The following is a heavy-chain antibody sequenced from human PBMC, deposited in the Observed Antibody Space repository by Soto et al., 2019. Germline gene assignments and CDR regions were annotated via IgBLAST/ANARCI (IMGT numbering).Heavy chain of an antibody. V-gene: IGHV4-39*01. Sequence: PSETLSLTCTVSGGSISSSSYYWGWIRQPPGKGLEWIGSIYYSGSTYYNPSLKSRVTISVDTSKNQFSLKLSSVTAADTAVYYCARRTTHYGMVVWGQRTTVTVSS. D-gene: IGHD1-26*01. CDR3: ARRTTHYGMVV. CDR2: IYYSGST. J-gene: IGHJ6*02. CDR1: GGSISSSSYY.